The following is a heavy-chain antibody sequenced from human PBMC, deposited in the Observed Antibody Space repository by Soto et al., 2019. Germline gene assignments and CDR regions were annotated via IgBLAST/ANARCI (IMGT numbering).Heavy chain of an antibody. J-gene: IGHJ4*02. CDR3: AKEPSGRFSEWHFHX. CDR2: ISYDGSNK. D-gene: IGHD3-3*01. Sequence: GGSLRLSCAASGFTFSSYGMHWVRQAPGKGLEGVQVISYDGSNKYYADSVKGRFTISRDNSKNTLYLQMNSLRAEDTAVYYCAKEPSGRFSEWHFHXWGQGTLVTVSX. CDR1: GFTFSSYG. V-gene: IGHV3-30*18.